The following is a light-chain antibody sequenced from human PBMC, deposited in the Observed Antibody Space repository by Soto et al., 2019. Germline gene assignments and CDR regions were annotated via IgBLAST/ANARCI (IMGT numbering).Light chain of an antibody. J-gene: IGLJ2*01. CDR1: SSDVGGYNY. Sequence: QSALTQPRSVSGSPGQSVTISCTGTSSDVGGYNYVSWYQQHPGKAPKLMIYDVSKRPSGVPDRFSGSKSGNTASLTISGLPAEDEADYYCCSYAGSSSVVFGGGTKLTVL. CDR3: CSYAGSSSVV. CDR2: DVS. V-gene: IGLV2-11*01.